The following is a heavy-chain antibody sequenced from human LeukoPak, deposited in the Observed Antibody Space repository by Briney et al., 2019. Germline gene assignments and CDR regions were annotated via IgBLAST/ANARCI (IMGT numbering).Heavy chain of an antibody. CDR3: ARGRGYCSSTSCYGYYFDY. CDR2: INHSGST. CDR1: GGSFSGYY. V-gene: IGHV4-34*01. J-gene: IGHJ4*02. D-gene: IGHD2-2*01. Sequence: SETLSLTCAVYGGSFSGYYWSWIRQPPGKGLEWIGEINHSGSTNYNPSLKSRVTISVDTSKNQFSLKLSSVTAADTAVYYCARGRGYCSSTSCYGYYFDYWGQGTLVAVSS.